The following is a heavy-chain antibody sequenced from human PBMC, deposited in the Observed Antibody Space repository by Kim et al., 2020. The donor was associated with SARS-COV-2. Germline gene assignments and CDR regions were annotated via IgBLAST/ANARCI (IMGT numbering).Heavy chain of an antibody. CDR1: GGSISSSSYY. V-gene: IGHV4-39*07. D-gene: IGHD3-9*01. CDR2: IYYSGST. Sequence: SETLSLTCTVSGGSISSSSYYWGWIRQPPGKGLEWIGSIYYSGSTYYNPSLKSRVTISVDTSKNQFSLKLSSVTAADTAVYYCARVLILTGYYMGDAFDIWGQGTMVTVSS. J-gene: IGHJ3*02. CDR3: ARVLILTGYYMGDAFDI.